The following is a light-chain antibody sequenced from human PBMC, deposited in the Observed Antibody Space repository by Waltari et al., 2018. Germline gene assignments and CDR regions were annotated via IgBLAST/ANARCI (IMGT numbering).Light chain of an antibody. Sequence: QTVVTQEPSFSVSPGGTVTLTCGLSPGSVTTCYYHSCYQQTPGQAPRTLIYSTNTRSSGVPDRFSGSILGNKAALTINGAQADDETDYYCVLYMGRGSWVFGGGTKLTVL. V-gene: IGLV8-61*01. CDR1: PGSVTTCYY. CDR2: STN. J-gene: IGLJ3*02. CDR3: VLYMGRGSWV.